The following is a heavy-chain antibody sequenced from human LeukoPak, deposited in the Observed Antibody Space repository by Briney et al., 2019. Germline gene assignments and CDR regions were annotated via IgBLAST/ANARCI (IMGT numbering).Heavy chain of an antibody. D-gene: IGHD2-8*01. CDR1: GFTVSSNY. V-gene: IGHV3-66*02. Sequence: PGGSLRLSCAASGFTVSSNYMSWVRQAPGKGLEWVSVIYSGGSTYYADSVKGRFTISRDNSKNTLYLQMNSLRAEDTAVYYCAGMVYATEGGYWGQGTLVTVSS. J-gene: IGHJ4*02. CDR3: AGMVYATEGGY. CDR2: IYSGGST.